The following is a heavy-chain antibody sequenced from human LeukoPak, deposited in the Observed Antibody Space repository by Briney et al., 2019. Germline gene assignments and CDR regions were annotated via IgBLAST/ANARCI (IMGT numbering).Heavy chain of an antibody. CDR3: AKDGSSWYRGQIFL. Sequence: PGGSLRLSCAASGFTFSSYAMHWVRQAPGKGLEWVAVISYDGSNKYYADSVKGRFTISRDNSKNTLYLQMNSLRAEDTAVYYCAKDGSSWYRGQIFLWGQGTLVTVSS. CDR2: ISYDGSNK. D-gene: IGHD6-13*01. CDR1: GFTFSSYA. J-gene: IGHJ4*02. V-gene: IGHV3-30-3*01.